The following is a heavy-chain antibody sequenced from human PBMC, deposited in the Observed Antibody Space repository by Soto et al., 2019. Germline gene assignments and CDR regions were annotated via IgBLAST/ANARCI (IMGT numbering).Heavy chain of an antibody. J-gene: IGHJ6*02. V-gene: IGHV1-18*04. CDR3: ARDFQGYCTNGVCYTEGYYYYGMDV. CDR1: GYTLTSYG. D-gene: IGHD2-8*01. CDR2: ISAYNGNT. Sequence: ASVNVSCKAAGYTLTSYGISWVRQAPGQGLEWMGWISAYNGNTNYAQKLQGRVTMTTDTSTSTAYMELRSLRSDDTAVYYCARDFQGYCTNGVCYTEGYYYYGMDVWGQGTTVTVSS.